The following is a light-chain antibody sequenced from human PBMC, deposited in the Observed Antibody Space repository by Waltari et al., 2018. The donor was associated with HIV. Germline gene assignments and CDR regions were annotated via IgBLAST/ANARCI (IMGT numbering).Light chain of an antibody. CDR2: SAS. Sequence: DIQVTQSPSSLSASFGDRVVLTCRASQPISTYLNWYQQKAGKAPVLLVYSASTLQSGAPSRFRGSGSGRDFTLSISGLQPEDFATYFCQQSYESPFNFGPGTK. V-gene: IGKV1-39*01. J-gene: IGKJ3*01. CDR3: QQSYESPFN. CDR1: QPISTY.